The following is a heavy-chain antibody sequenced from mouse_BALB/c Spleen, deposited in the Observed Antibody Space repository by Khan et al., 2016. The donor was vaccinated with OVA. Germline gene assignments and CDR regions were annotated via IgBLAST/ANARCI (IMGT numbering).Heavy chain of an antibody. CDR1: GYTFTTAG. J-gene: IGHJ4*01. Sequence: QIQLVQSGPELKKPGETVRISCKASGYTFTTAGIQWVQKMPGKGLKWIGWINTHSGVPKYAEDFKGRFAFSLEISVNTAYLQITNLKNEDTATYVLARGGAAYYRNDGGAMEYWGQGTSGTVSS. V-gene: IGHV9-4*02. D-gene: IGHD2-14*01. CDR2: INTHSGVP. CDR3: ARGGAAYYRNDGGAMEY.